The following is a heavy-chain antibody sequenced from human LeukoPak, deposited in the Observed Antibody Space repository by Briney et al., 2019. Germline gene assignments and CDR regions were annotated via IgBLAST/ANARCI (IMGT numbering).Heavy chain of an antibody. CDR1: GYTFTSYD. D-gene: IGHD3-9*01. J-gene: IGHJ5*02. CDR2: MNPNSGNT. Sequence: ASVKVSCKASGYTFTSYDINWVRQATGQGLEWMGWMNPNSGNTGYAQKFQGRVTMTRNTSISTAYMELSSLRSEDTAVYYCARDNYDILTGYSWFDPWGQETLVTVSS. V-gene: IGHV1-8*01. CDR3: ARDNYDILTGYSWFDP.